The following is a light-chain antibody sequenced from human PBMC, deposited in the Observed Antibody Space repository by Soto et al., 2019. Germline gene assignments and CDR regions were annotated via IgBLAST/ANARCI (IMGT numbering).Light chain of an antibody. CDR1: SSNIGSNY. J-gene: IGLJ1*01. V-gene: IGLV1-47*01. CDR2: RNN. CDR3: AAWADSLSVLYV. Sequence: HSVLTQPPSASGTPGQRVTISCSGSSSNIGSNYVYWYQQLPGTAPKLLIYRNNQRPSGVPDRFSGSKSGTSASLAISGLRSEDEADYYCAAWADSLSVLYVFGTGTKVTVL.